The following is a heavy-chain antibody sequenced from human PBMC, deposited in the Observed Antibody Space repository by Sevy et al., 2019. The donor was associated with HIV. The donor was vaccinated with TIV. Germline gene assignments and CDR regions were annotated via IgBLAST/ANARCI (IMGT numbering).Heavy chain of an antibody. CDR1: GKNLNDLP. D-gene: IGHD3-16*01. Sequence: ASVKVSCKVSGKNLNDLPMHWVRQAPGKGLEWMGRFDPEDGERIYAQKFQGRVTMTEDTSRDTAYMELSSLRSEDTAMYYCATTREYYEDNSGYLDYWGQGILVTVSS. CDR3: ATTREYYEDNSGYLDY. CDR2: FDPEDGER. V-gene: IGHV1-24*01. J-gene: IGHJ4*02.